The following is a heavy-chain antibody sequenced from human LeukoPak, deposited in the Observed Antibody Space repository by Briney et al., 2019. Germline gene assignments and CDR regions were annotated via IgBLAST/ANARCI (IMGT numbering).Heavy chain of an antibody. CDR3: ARPSRSYDPYAAFDI. CDR1: GGTFSSYA. V-gene: IGHV1-69*01. D-gene: IGHD1-26*01. Sequence: ASVKVSCKASGGTFSSYAISWVRQAPGQGLGWMGGIIPIFGTANYAQKFQGRVTITADESTSTAYMELSSLRSEDTAVYYCARPSRSYDPYAAFDIWGQGTMVTVSS. CDR2: IIPIFGTA. J-gene: IGHJ3*02.